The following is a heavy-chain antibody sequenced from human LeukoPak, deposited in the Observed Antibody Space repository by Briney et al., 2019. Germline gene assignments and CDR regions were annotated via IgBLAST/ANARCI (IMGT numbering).Heavy chain of an antibody. CDR2: IYNSGST. Sequence: SETLSLTCTVSGGSITTYYWSWIRQPPGKGLEWIGYIYNSGSTNYNPSLKSRVTISIDTSKSQFSLKLSSVTAADTAVYYCATSTLWGSWHNWGQGTLVTVSS. J-gene: IGHJ4*02. D-gene: IGHD3-16*01. CDR3: ATSTLWGSWHN. V-gene: IGHV4-59*01. CDR1: GGSITTYY.